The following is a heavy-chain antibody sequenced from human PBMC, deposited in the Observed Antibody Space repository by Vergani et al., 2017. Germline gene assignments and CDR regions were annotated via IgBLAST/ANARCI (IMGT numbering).Heavy chain of an antibody. CDR3: ARQKRIAAAGTANWFDP. J-gene: IGHJ5*02. V-gene: IGHV3-21*01. CDR2: ISSSSSYI. CDR1: GFTFSSYS. D-gene: IGHD6-13*01. Sequence: EVQLLESGGGLVQPGGSLRLSCAASGFTFSSYSMNWVRQAPGKGLEWVSSISSSSSYIYYADSVKGRFTISRDNAKNSRYLQMNSLRAEDTAVYYCARQKRIAAAGTANWFDPWGQGTLVTVSS.